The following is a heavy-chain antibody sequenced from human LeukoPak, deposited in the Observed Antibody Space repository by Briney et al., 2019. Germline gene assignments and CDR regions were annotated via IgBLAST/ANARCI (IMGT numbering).Heavy chain of an antibody. J-gene: IGHJ4*02. D-gene: IGHD3-10*01. CDR1: GGSISSYY. CDR3: ARVLWFGELPLDY. CDR2: INHSGST. Sequence: SETLSLTCTVSGGSISSYYWSWIRQPPGKGLEWIGEINHSGSTNYNPSLKSRVTISVDTSKNQFSLKLSSVTAADTAVYYCARVLWFGELPLDYWGQGTLVTVSS. V-gene: IGHV4-34*01.